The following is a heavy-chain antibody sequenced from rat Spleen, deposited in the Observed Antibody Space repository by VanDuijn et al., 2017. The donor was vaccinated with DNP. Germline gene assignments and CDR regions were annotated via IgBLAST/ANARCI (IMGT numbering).Heavy chain of an antibody. CDR2: ISTGGGNT. Sequence: EVQLVESGGGLVQPGRSLKLSCAASGFTFSNYGMAWVRQAPTKGLEWVASISTGGGNTYYRDSVKGRFTIHRDNAKSSLSLQMDSLRSEDTATYYCSTGGTEFNHWGQGVMVTVSS. V-gene: IGHV5S13*01. D-gene: IGHD1-11*01. J-gene: IGHJ2*01. CDR1: GFTFSNYG. CDR3: STGGTEFNH.